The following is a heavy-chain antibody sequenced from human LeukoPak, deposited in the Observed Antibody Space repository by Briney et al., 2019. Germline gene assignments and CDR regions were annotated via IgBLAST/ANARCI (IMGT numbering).Heavy chain of an antibody. J-gene: IGHJ6*02. CDR1: GFTFSDYY. CDR3: ARVKYYDILTGYYPGYGMDV. D-gene: IGHD3-9*01. V-gene: IGHV3-11*01. CDR2: TSSSGSTI. Sequence: GGSLRLSCAASGFTFSDYYMSWIRQAPGKGLEWVSYTSSSGSTIYYADSVKGRFTTSRDNAKNSLYLQMNSLRAEDTAVYYCARVKYYDILTGYYPGYGMDVWGQGTTVTVSS.